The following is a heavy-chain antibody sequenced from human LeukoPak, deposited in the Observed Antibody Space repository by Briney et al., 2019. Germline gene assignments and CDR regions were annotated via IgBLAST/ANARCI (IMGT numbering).Heavy chain of an antibody. V-gene: IGHV1-2*02. J-gene: IGHJ6*03. D-gene: IGHD3-9*01. CDR2: INPNSGGT. Sequence: ASVKVSCKASGYTFTGYYMHWVRQAPGQGLEWMGWINPNSGGTNYAQKFQGRVTMTRDTSISTAYMELSRLRFDDTAVYYCAREPYYDILTGHASYYMDVWGKGTTVTVSS. CDR1: GYTFTGYY. CDR3: AREPYYDILTGHASYYMDV.